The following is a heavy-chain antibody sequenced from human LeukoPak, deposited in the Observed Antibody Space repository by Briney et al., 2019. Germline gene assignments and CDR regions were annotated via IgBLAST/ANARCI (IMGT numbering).Heavy chain of an antibody. CDR3: ARHCSSTSCYDAFDI. CDR1: GGSFSGYY. CDR2: INHSGST. D-gene: IGHD2-2*01. J-gene: IGHJ3*02. V-gene: IGHV4-34*01. Sequence: KPSETLSLTCAVYGGSFSGYYWSWIRQPPGKGLEWIGEINHSGSTNYNPSLKSRVTISVDTSKNQFSLKLSSVTAADTAVYYCARHCSSTSCYDAFDIWGQGTMVTVSS.